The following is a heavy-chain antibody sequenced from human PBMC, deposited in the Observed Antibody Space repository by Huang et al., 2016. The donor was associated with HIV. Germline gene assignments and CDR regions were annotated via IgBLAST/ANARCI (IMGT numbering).Heavy chain of an antibody. Sequence: QVQLQESGPGLVKPSETLSLTCTVSGGSISSYYWSWIRQPPGKGLEWIGYNHYSGSTHDNPSLKRRVTTSVDTSKNQFFLKLSSVTAADTAVYYCARGGPYSRDYYYYGMDVWGQGTTVTVSS. CDR1: GGSISSYY. J-gene: IGHJ6*02. CDR3: ARGGPYSRDYYYYGMDV. V-gene: IGHV4-59*01. CDR2: NHYSGST. D-gene: IGHD6-13*01.